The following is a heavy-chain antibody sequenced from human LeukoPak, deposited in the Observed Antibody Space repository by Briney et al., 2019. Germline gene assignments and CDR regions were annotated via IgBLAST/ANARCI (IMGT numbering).Heavy chain of an antibody. CDR1: GFTFSNAW. D-gene: IGHD6-19*01. V-gene: IGHV3-15*01. Sequence: GGSLRLSCAASGFTFSNAWMSWVRQAPGKGLEWVGRIKSKTDGGTTDYAAPVKGRFTISRDDSKNTLYLQMNSLKTEDTAVYYCTTDHPSYSSGWFFDYWGQGTLVTVSS. CDR2: IKSKTDGGTT. CDR3: TTDHPSYSSGWFFDY. J-gene: IGHJ4*02.